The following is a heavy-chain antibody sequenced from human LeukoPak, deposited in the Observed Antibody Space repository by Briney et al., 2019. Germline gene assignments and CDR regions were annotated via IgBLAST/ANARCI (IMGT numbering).Heavy chain of an antibody. CDR2: IHSGDSNT. V-gene: IGHV5-51*01. CDR3: ARQVAAAGRIDY. D-gene: IGHD6-13*01. J-gene: IGHJ4*02. Sequence: GESLRISCVGSGYRFSTYWIAWARQMPGKGLEWMGIIHSGDSNTVYSPSFQGQVTISVDKSISTAYLQWSSLKASDTAMYYCARQVAAAGRIDYWGQGTLVTVSS. CDR1: GYRFSTYW.